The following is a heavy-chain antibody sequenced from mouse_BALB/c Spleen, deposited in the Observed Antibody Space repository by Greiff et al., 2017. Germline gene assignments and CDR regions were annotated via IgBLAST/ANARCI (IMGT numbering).Heavy chain of an antibody. CDR3: SSWGYAMDY. J-gene: IGHJ4*01. V-gene: IGHV10-1*02. CDR2: IRSKSNNYAT. Sequence: EVQRVESGGGLVQPKGSLKLSCAASGFTFNTYAMNWVRQAPGKGLEWVARIRSKSNNYATYYADSVKDRFTISRDDSQSMLYLQMNNLKTEDTAMYYCSSWGYAMDYWGQGTSVTVSS. CDR1: GFTFNTYA. D-gene: IGHD4-1*01.